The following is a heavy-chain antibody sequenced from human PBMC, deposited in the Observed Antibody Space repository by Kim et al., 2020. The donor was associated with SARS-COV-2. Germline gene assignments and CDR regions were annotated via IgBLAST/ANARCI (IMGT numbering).Heavy chain of an antibody. CDR1: GGTFSSYA. V-gene: IGHV1-69*13. Sequence: SVKVSCKASGGTFSSYAISWVRQAPGQGLEWMGGIIPIFGTANYAQKFQGRVTITADESTSTAYMELSSLRSEDTAVYYGASDEGYCSGGSCHDYYYGMDVWGQGTTVTVSS. CDR2: IIPIFGTA. J-gene: IGHJ6*02. CDR3: ASDEGYCSGGSCHDYYYGMDV. D-gene: IGHD2-15*01.